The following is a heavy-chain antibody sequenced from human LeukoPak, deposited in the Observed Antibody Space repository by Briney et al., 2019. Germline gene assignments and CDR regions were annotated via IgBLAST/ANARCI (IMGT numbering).Heavy chain of an antibody. D-gene: IGHD6-19*01. J-gene: IGHJ4*02. Sequence: GGSLRLSCAASGFTFSSYAMSWVRQAPGKGLGWVSAISGSGGSTYYADSVKGRFTISRDNSKNTLYLQMNSLRAEDTAVYYCAGSLYSSVFPTYFDYWGQGTLVTVSS. CDR2: ISGSGGST. V-gene: IGHV3-23*01. CDR3: AGSLYSSVFPTYFDY. CDR1: GFTFSSYA.